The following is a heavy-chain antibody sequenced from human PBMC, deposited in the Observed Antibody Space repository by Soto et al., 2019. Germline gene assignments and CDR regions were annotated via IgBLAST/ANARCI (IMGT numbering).Heavy chain of an antibody. Sequence: QVQLQESGPGLVKPSETLSLTCTVSGDSISSSNWWSWVRQPPGKGLEWIGETYHSGTTKYNPSLKSRVTISLDFSNNQFSLALKSVTAADTAVYYCAREGSGSPVSVWGQGALVIVSS. CDR1: GDSISSSNW. J-gene: IGHJ4*02. V-gene: IGHV4-4*02. CDR3: AREGSGSPVSV. CDR2: TYHSGTT. D-gene: IGHD3-10*01.